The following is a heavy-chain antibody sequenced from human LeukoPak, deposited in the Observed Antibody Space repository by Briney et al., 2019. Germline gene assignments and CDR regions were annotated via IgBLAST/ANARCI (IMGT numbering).Heavy chain of an antibody. Sequence: GGSLRLSCAASGFTFSSYGMHWVRQAPGKGLEWVAVIWYDGSNKYYADSVKGRFTISRDNSKNTLYLQMNSLRAEDTAVYYCARDSGSGYYGTAAGYYYYGMDVWGQGTTVTVSS. CDR2: IWYDGSNK. J-gene: IGHJ6*02. CDR3: ARDSGSGYYGTAAGYYYYGMDV. V-gene: IGHV3-33*01. CDR1: GFTFSSYG. D-gene: IGHD3-3*01.